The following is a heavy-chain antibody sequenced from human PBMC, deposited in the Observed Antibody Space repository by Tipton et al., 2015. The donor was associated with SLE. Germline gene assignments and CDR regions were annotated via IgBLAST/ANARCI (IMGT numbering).Heavy chain of an antibody. Sequence: TLSLTCTVSGYSISSGFYWGWVRQAPGKGLEWIGAIYHSGRTYYNPSLKSRVTISVDTSKNQFSLKLSSVTAADTAVYYCARGGDYIWGSYRGGYYFDYWGRGTLVTVSS. V-gene: IGHV4-38-2*02. CDR3: ARGGDYIWGSYRGGYYFDY. CDR2: IYHSGRT. CDR1: GYSISSGFY. J-gene: IGHJ4*02. D-gene: IGHD3-16*02.